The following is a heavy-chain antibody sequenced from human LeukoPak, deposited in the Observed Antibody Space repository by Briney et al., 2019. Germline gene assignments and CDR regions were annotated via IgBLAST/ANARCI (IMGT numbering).Heavy chain of an antibody. Sequence: GGSLRLSCAASGFTFSSYSMKWVRQAPGKGLEWVSSVSTSSIYIYYADSVKGRFTISRDNAKNSLYLQMNSLRAEDTAVYYCARGLRSCSAGSCYFSPPYYYYMDVWGKGTTVTISS. D-gene: IGHD2-15*01. V-gene: IGHV3-21*06. CDR3: ARGLRSCSAGSCYFSPPYYYYMDV. CDR1: GFTFSSYS. CDR2: VSTSSIYI. J-gene: IGHJ6*03.